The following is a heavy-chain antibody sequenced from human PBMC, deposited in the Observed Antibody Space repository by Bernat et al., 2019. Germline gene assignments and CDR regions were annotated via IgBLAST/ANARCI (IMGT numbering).Heavy chain of an antibody. CDR3: IMVAGTDGYFDY. D-gene: IGHD6-19*01. CDR2: IYYSGST. V-gene: IGHV4-39*01. CDR1: GGSISSSSYY. J-gene: IGHJ4*02. Sequence: QLQLQESGPGLVMPSETLSLTCTVSGGSISSSSYYWGWIRQPPGKGLEWIGSIYYSGSTYYNPSLKSRVTISVDTSKNQFSLKLSSVTAADTAVYYCIMVAGTDGYFDYWGQGTLVTVSS.